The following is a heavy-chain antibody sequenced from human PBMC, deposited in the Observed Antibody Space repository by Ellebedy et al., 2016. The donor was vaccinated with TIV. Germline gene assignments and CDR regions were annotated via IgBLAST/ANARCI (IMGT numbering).Heavy chain of an antibody. J-gene: IGHJ3*02. D-gene: IGHD2-2*01. CDR2: INPSGGGT. CDR3: ARDRAGGQPLQSDAFDI. Sequence: ASVKVSXXASGGTFSSYAISWVRQAPGQGLEWMGIINPSGGGTSYAQKFQGRVTMTRDTSTSTVYMELSSLRSEDAAVYYCARDRAGGQPLQSDAFDIWGQGTMVTVSS. V-gene: IGHV1-46*01. CDR1: GGTFSSYA.